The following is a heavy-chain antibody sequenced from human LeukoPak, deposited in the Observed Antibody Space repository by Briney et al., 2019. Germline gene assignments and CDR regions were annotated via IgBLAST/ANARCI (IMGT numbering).Heavy chain of an antibody. CDR1: GGSISNFY. CDR2: IYTSGST. D-gene: IGHD6-13*01. Sequence: SETLSLTCTVSGGSISNFYWSWIRQPAGQALEWIGRIYTSGSTNYNPSLKSRVTMSVDTSKNQLSLKLSSVTAADTAVYYCARETTGAGTARPFDYWGQGTLVTVSS. J-gene: IGHJ4*02. V-gene: IGHV4-4*07. CDR3: ARETTGAGTARPFDY.